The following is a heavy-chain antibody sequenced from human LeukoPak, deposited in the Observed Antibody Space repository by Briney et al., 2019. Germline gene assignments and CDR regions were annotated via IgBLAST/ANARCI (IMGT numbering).Heavy chain of an antibody. CDR1: GFTFSSYG. Sequence: PGGSLRLSCAASGFTFSSYGMHWVRQAQGKGLEWVAFIRYDGSNKYYADSVKCRFPISRDNGKNTLYLQMNRLRAEDTAVYYCAKGSTVNDYWGQGTLVSVSS. V-gene: IGHV3-30*02. J-gene: IGHJ4*02. D-gene: IGHD4-17*01. CDR3: AKGSTVNDY. CDR2: IRYDGSNK.